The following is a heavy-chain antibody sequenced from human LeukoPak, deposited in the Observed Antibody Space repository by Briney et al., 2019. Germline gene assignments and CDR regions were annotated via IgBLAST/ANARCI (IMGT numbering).Heavy chain of an antibody. V-gene: IGHV3-7*01. J-gene: IGHJ6*03. CDR3: ARDRGIVGATYYYYYYMDV. CDR1: GFTFSSYW. CDR2: IKQDGSEK. Sequence: PGGSLRLSCAASGFTFSSYWMSWVRQAPGKGLEWVANIKQDGSEKYYVDSVKGRFTISRDNAKNSLYLQMNSLRAEDTAVYYCARDRGIVGATYYYYYYMDVWGKGTTVTISS. D-gene: IGHD1-26*01.